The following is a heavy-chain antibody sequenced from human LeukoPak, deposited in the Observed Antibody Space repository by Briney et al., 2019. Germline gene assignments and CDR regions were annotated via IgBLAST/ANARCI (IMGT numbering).Heavy chain of an antibody. Sequence: SETLSLTCTVSGGSISSYYWSWIRQPPGKGLEWIGYIYYSGSTNYNPSLKSRVTISVDTSKNQFSLKLSSVTAADTAVYYCARGERIAATSLGRIYYYYYYMDVWGKGTTVTVSS. CDR2: IYYSGST. D-gene: IGHD6-13*01. J-gene: IGHJ6*03. CDR3: ARGERIAATSLGRIYYYYYYMDV. V-gene: IGHV4-59*01. CDR1: GGSISSYY.